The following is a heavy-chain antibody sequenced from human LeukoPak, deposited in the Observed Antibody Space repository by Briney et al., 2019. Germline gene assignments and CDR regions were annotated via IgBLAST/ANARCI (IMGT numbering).Heavy chain of an antibody. D-gene: IGHD3-10*01. CDR1: GGSFSGYY. CDR2: INHSGST. CDR3: ASRGSGSYGWFDP. V-gene: IGHV4-34*01. Sequence: SETLSLTCAVYGGSFSGYYWSWIRQPPGKGLEWIGEINHSGSTNYNPSLKSRVTISVGTSKNQFSLKLSSVTAADTAVYYCASRGSGSYGWFDPWGQGTLVTVSS. J-gene: IGHJ5*02.